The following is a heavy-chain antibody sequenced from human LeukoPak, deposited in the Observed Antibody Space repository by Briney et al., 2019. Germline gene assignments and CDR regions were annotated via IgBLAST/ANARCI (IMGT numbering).Heavy chain of an antibody. Sequence: PGGSLRLSCAASGFTFSSYGMHWVRRAPGKGLEWVAVIWYDGSNKYYADSVKGRFTISRDNSKNTLYLQMNSLRAEDTAVYYCAREREYYYDSSGFDYWGQGTLVTVSS. J-gene: IGHJ4*02. V-gene: IGHV3-33*08. D-gene: IGHD3-22*01. CDR1: GFTFSSYG. CDR2: IWYDGSNK. CDR3: AREREYYYDSSGFDY.